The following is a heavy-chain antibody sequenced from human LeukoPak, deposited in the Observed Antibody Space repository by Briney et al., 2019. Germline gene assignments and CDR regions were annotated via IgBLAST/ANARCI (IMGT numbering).Heavy chain of an antibody. V-gene: IGHV4-39*01. CDR3: ARHERWFLEREGWVTWFDP. D-gene: IGHD1-1*01. CDR1: GVSISSSTTYY. J-gene: IGHJ5*02. CDR2: IYFSGNT. Sequence: SETLSLTCTVSGVSISSSTTYYWGWIRQPPGKGLEWMGSIYFSGNTYYTPSLKSRVSISVDTSKNQFSLRLSSVTAADTAVYYCARHERWFLEREGWVTWFDPWGQGTLVTVSS.